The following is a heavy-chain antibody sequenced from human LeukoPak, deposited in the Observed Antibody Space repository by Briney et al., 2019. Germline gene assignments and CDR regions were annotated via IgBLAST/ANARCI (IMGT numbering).Heavy chain of an antibody. D-gene: IGHD5-18*01. Sequence: PGGSLRLSCAASGFTITNYWVSWVRQAPGKGPEWVANIKQDGSEEYYADSVKGRFTISRDNGKNSLNLQMNSLRAEDTAVYYCARWAGVTDYWGQGTLVTVSS. CDR2: IKQDGSEE. V-gene: IGHV3-7*01. CDR3: ARWAGVTDY. CDR1: GFTITNYW. J-gene: IGHJ4*02.